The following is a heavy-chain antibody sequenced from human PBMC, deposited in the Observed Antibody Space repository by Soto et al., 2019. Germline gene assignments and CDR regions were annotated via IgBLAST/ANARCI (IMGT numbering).Heavy chain of an antibody. D-gene: IGHD6-19*01. CDR1: GFSVSNNY. J-gene: IGHJ5*02. CDR3: ASLAVAEGFDP. V-gene: IGHV3-53*02. Sequence: EVQLVETGGGLIQPGGSLRLSCAASGFSVSNNYMSWVRQAPGKGLEWVSIIHAGGSTYYADSVKGRFTISRDNSKNTVYLQMNGLRDEDTAMYYCASLAVAEGFDPWGQGTLVTDSS. CDR2: IHAGGST.